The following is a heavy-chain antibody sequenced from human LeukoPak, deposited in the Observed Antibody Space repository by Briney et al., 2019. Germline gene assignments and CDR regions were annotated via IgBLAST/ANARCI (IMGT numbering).Heavy chain of an antibody. J-gene: IGHJ5*02. D-gene: IGHD2-2*02. V-gene: IGHV1-18*01. CDR2: ISAYNGNT. CDR1: GYTFTSYG. CDR3: ARGGVVPAAVQNWFDP. Sequence: PMASVKVSCKASGYTFTSYGISWVRQAPGQGLEWMGWISAYNGNTYYAQKFQGRVTLTTDTSTTTAYMELRSLRSDDTAVYYCARGGVVPAAVQNWFDPWGQGTLVTVSS.